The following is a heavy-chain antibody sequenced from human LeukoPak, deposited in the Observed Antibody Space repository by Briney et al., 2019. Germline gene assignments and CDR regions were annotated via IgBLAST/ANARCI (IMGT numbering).Heavy chain of an antibody. CDR3: ARDYGGKFDC. CDR1: GGSIRNFY. V-gene: IGHV4-59*01. Sequence: SETLSLTCTVSGGSIRNFYWSWIRQTPGKGLEWIGYVYNSDTSYNPSLKSRVTISMDTSKNQFSLNLNSVTAADTALYYCARDYGGKFDCWGQGTLVTVSS. D-gene: IGHD4-23*01. J-gene: IGHJ4*02. CDR2: VYNSDT.